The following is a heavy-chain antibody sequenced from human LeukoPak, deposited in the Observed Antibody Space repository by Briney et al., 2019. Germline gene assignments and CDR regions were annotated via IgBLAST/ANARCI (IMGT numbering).Heavy chain of an antibody. J-gene: IGHJ6*02. Sequence: GGSPRLSCAASGFTFSSYAMSWVRQAPGKGLEWVSAISGSGGSTYYADSVKGRFTISRDNSKNTLYLQMNSLRAEDTAVYYCAKAMVRGVPKYGMDVWGQGTTVTVSS. CDR2: ISGSGGST. CDR3: AKAMVRGVPKYGMDV. D-gene: IGHD3-10*01. CDR1: GFTFSSYA. V-gene: IGHV3-23*01.